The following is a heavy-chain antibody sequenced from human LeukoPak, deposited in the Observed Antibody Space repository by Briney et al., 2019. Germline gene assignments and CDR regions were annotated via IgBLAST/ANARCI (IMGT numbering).Heavy chain of an antibody. CDR3: ATSPQSGYYAE. V-gene: IGHV1-69*13. CDR2: IIPIFGTA. D-gene: IGHD3-3*01. J-gene: IGHJ4*02. Sequence: ASVKVSCKASGGTFSSYAISWVRQAPGQGLEWMGGIIPIFGTANYAQKFQGRVTITADESTSTAYMELSSLRSEDTAVYYCATSPQSGYYAEWGQGTLVTVSP. CDR1: GGTFSSYA.